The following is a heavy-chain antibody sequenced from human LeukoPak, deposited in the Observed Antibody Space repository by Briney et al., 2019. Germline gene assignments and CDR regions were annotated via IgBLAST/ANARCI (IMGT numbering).Heavy chain of an antibody. J-gene: IGHJ4*02. CDR3: ASDLGDPRITVSGLDY. CDR1: GFTFSNYW. CDR2: TNSDGSSI. V-gene: IGHV3-74*01. Sequence: SGGSLRLSCAASGFTFSNYWMHWVRQVPGKGLEWVSRTNSDGSSIGYADSVKGRFTISRDNAKNTLYLQMNSLRAEDTAVYHCASDLGDPRITVSGLDYWGQGTLVTVSS. D-gene: IGHD6-19*01.